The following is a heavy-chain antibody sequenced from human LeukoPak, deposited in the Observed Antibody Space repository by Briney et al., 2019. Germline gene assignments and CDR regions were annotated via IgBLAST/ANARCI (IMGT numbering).Heavy chain of an antibody. CDR3: ARDLITMIVVTNPRGGY. J-gene: IGHJ4*02. V-gene: IGHV3-21*01. CDR1: GFTFSSYS. CDR2: ISSSSSYI. D-gene: IGHD3-22*01. Sequence: GGSLRLSCAASGFTFSSYSMNWVRQAPGKGLEWVSSISSSSSYIYYADSVKGRFTISRDNAKNSLYLQMSSLRAEDTAVYYCARDLITMIVVTNPRGGYWGQGTLVTVSS.